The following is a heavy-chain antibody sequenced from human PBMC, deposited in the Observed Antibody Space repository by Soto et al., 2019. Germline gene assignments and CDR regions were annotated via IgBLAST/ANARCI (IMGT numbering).Heavy chain of an antibody. J-gene: IGHJ3*02. CDR3: ATGQSVVFAFDI. V-gene: IGHV1-24*01. Sequence: ASVKVSCKVSGYTLAGLSMHWVRQAPGKGLEWMGGFDPEDGETIYAQKFQGRVTMTEDTSTDTAYMELSSLRSEDTAVYYCATGQSVVFAFDIWGQGTMVTVSS. CDR2: FDPEDGET. D-gene: IGHD2-15*01. CDR1: GYTLAGLS.